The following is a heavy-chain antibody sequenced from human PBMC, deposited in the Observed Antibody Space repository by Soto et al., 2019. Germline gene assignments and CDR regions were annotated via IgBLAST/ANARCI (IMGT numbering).Heavy chain of an antibody. CDR1: GFTFSSYA. V-gene: IGHV3-23*01. Sequence: EVQLLESGGGLVQPGGSLRLSCAASGFTFSSYAMSWVRQAPGKGLEWVSAISGSGGSTYYADSVKGRFTFSRDNSKNTLYLQMNSLRAEDTAVYYCAKDGGNYDFWSGYFGSWFDPWGQGTLVTVSS. CDR2: ISGSGGST. D-gene: IGHD3-3*01. CDR3: AKDGGNYDFWSGYFGSWFDP. J-gene: IGHJ5*02.